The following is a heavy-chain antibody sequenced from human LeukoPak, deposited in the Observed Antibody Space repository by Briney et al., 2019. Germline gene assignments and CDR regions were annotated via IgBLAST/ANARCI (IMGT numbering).Heavy chain of an antibody. V-gene: IGHV3-7*01. CDR3: SRHIVALVAATEEFDY. D-gene: IGHD2-15*01. Sequence: GGSLRLSCAASGFTFSRYWMSWVRQAPGKGLEWVANINQDGSEKNYVDSVKGRFAISRDNAKNSLSLQMNSLRAEDTAVYYCSRHIVALVAATEEFDYWGQGALVTVSS. CDR1: GFTFSRYW. J-gene: IGHJ4*02. CDR2: INQDGSEK.